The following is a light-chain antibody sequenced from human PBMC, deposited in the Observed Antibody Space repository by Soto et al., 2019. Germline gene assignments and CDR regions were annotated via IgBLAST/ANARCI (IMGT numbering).Light chain of an antibody. V-gene: IGLV2-14*01. J-gene: IGLJ1*01. CDR2: EVT. CDR3: SSYTNINTRACV. Sequence: QSVLTQPASVSGSPGQSITISCTGTSGDIGSYNRVSWYQQHPGKAPKLIIYEVTDRPSRVSNRISGSKSGDTASLTISGLQAEDEAEYYCSSYTNINTRACVFGTGTKVTVL. CDR1: SGDIGSYNR.